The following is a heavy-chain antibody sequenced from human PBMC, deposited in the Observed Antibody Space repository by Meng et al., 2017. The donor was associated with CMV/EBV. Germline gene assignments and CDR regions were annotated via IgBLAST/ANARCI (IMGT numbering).Heavy chain of an antibody. J-gene: IGHJ4*02. V-gene: IGHV3-30*02. CDR3: AKNHEYGSGSYLGLDY. D-gene: IGHD3-10*01. Sequence: GGSLRLSCAASGFTFSSYDMHWVRQAPGKGLEWVAFLGYDGSIKYYAESVKGRFTISRDNSKNTLSLQMNSLRAEDTAVYYCAKNHEYGSGSYLGLDYWGQGTLVTVSS. CDR2: LGYDGSIK. CDR1: GFTFSSYD.